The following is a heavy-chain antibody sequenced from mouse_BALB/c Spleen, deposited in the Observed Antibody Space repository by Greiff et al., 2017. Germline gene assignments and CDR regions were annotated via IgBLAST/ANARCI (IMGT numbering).Heavy chain of an antibody. V-gene: IGHV3-2*02. Sequence: EVKLLESGPGLVKPSQSLSLTCTVTGYSITSDYAWNWIRQFPGNKLEWMGYISYSGSTSYNPSLKSRISITRDTSKNQFFLQLNSVTTEDTATYYCARRGGRYYAMDYWGQGTSVTVSS. J-gene: IGHJ4*01. CDR1: GYSITSDYA. CDR3: ARRGGRYYAMDY. CDR2: ISYSGST.